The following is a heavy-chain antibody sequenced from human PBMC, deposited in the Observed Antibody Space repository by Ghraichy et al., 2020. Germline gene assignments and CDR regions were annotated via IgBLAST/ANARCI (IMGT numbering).Heavy chain of an antibody. J-gene: IGHJ4*02. D-gene: IGHD6-6*01. CDR2: INSAGSST. CDR3: ARATYSNSPGGY. CDR1: GFSFSSYW. V-gene: IGHV3-74*01. Sequence: LSLTCAASGFSFSSYWMHWVRQSPRKGLVWVSRINSAGSSTTYADSVKGRVTISRDNAKNTLYLPMNSLRAEDTAVYSCARATYSNSPGGYWGQGTLVTVSS.